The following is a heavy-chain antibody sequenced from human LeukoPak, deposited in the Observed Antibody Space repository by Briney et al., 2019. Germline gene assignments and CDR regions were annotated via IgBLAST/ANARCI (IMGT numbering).Heavy chain of an antibody. CDR1: GCTFTSYA. J-gene: IGHJ3*02. V-gene: IGHV1-3*01. Sequence: ASVKVSCKASGCTFTSYAMHWVRQAPGQRLEWMGWINAGNGNTKYSQKFQGRVTITRDTSASTAYMELSSLRSEDTAVYYCAREEYSSGWYLAFDIWGQGTMVTVPS. D-gene: IGHD6-19*01. CDR3: AREEYSSGWYLAFDI. CDR2: INAGNGNT.